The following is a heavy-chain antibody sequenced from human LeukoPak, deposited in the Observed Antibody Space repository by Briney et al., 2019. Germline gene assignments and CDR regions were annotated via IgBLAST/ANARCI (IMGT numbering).Heavy chain of an antibody. Sequence: PGGSLRLSCAASGFIFDDYGMTWVRQVPGKGLEWVSSIIWNGVDTDYAESVKGRFTISRDNAKNFLYLQMSSLRAEDTAFYYCARNYLDSNGYPKLHYFDHWGQGTLVTVSS. CDR3: ARNYLDSNGYPKLHYFDH. CDR2: IIWNGVDT. V-gene: IGHV3-20*04. CDR1: GFIFDDYG. D-gene: IGHD3-22*01. J-gene: IGHJ4*02.